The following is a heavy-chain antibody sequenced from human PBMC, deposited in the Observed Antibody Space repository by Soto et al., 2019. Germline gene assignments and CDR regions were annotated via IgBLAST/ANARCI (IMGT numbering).Heavy chain of an antibody. J-gene: IGHJ4*02. Sequence: GGSLRLSCATSGYAFEDYAMHWVRHVPGKGLEWVSLSSWDGESTYYADPVKGRFTVSRDNSEKYLYLQMNSVRVEDTALYYCAKVGQLDITTGHAYFDHWGQGTLVTVSS. CDR2: SSWDGEST. V-gene: IGHV3-43D*04. CDR3: AKVGQLDITTGHAYFDH. D-gene: IGHD5-12*01. CDR1: GYAFEDYA.